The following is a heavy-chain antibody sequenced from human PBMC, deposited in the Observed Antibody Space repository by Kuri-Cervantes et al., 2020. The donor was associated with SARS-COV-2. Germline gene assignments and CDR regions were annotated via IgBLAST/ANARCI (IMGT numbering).Heavy chain of an antibody. J-gene: IGHJ6*02. V-gene: IGHV5-10-1*01. Sequence: GESLKISCKGSGYSFTSYWISWVRQMPGKGLEWMGRIDPSDSYTNYSPSFQGHVTISADKSISTAYLQWSSLKASDTAMYYCARFRDLRYFDWFNGMDVWGQGTTVTVSS. CDR1: GYSFTSYW. D-gene: IGHD3-9*01. CDR2: IDPSDSYT. CDR3: ARFRDLRYFDWFNGMDV.